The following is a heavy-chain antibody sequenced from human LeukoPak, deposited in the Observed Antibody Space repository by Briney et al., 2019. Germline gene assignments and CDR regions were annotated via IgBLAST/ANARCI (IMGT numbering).Heavy chain of an antibody. CDR3: ARGCSSTSCHVRSDY. V-gene: IGHV3-23*01. Sequence: PGGSLRLSCAASGFTFSSYAMSWVRQAPGKGLEWVSAISGSGGSTYYADSVKGRFTISRDNAKNTLYLQMSSLRAEDTAVYYCARGCSSTSCHVRSDYWGQGTLVTVSS. CDR1: GFTFSSYA. CDR2: ISGSGGST. J-gene: IGHJ4*02. D-gene: IGHD2-2*01.